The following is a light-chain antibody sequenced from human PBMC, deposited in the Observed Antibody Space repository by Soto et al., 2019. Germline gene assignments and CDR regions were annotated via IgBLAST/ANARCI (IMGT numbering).Light chain of an antibody. J-gene: IGLJ1*01. V-gene: IGLV2-14*01. Sequence: QSVLTQPSSVCGSPGQSITISCSGTISDVVSYNHVAWYQQFPGKTPKLIIYEVTYRPSGVSHRFYASKSGNKASLTISGLQAEDEADYYCISYTGSSTSYVFGTGTKVTVL. CDR2: EVT. CDR3: ISYTGSSTSYV. CDR1: ISDVVSYNH.